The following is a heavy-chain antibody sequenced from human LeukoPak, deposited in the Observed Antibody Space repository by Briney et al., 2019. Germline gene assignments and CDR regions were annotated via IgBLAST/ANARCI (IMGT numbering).Heavy chain of an antibody. CDR1: GLTFSSYA. Sequence: GGSLRLSCAASGLTFSSYAMSWVRQAPGKGLEWVSAISGGGGSTYYVDSVRGRFTISRDNSKNTLYLQMNSLRAEDTAVYYCASWGYGSNYGMDVWGQGTTVTVSS. V-gene: IGHV3-23*01. CDR3: ASWGYGSNYGMDV. CDR2: ISGGGGST. J-gene: IGHJ6*02. D-gene: IGHD3-10*01.